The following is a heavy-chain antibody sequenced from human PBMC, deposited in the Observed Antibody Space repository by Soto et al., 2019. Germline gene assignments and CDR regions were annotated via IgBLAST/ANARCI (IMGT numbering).Heavy chain of an antibody. CDR2: MNPNSGNT. CDR1: GYTFTSYD. CDR3: SSGWYEYYYYGMDV. Sequence: ASLKVSCKASGYTFTSYDINWVRQATGQGLEWMGWMNPNSGNTGYAQKFQGRVTMTRNTSISTAYMELSSLRSEDTAVYYCSSGWYEYYYYGMDVWGQGTTVTVSS. V-gene: IGHV1-8*01. J-gene: IGHJ6*02. D-gene: IGHD6-19*01.